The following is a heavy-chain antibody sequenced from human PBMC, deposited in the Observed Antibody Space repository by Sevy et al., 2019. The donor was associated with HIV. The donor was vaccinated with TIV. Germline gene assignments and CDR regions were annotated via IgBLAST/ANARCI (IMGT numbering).Heavy chain of an antibody. CDR2: ISFDGRNE. J-gene: IGHJ4*02. D-gene: IGHD2-8*01. CDR3: ASDPCTDGACFRSGYFDY. V-gene: IGHV3-30*04. CDR1: GFTFANHA. Sequence: GGSLRLSCAASGFTFANHAIHWVRQAPGKGLEWVAIISFDGRNEHYAASVKGRFSISRDNSKNTVDLQMTRLRSEDAAGYYCASDPCTDGACFRSGYFDYWGQGTLVTVSS.